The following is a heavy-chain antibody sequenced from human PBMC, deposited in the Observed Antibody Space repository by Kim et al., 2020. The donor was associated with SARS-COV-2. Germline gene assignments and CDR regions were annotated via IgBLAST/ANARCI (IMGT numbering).Heavy chain of an antibody. Sequence: GGSLRLSCAASGFTFSSYSMNWVRQAPGKGLEWVSYISSSSSTIYYADSVKGRFTISRDNAKNSLYLQMNSLRDEDTAVYYCAREGYYDILTGYYDRNVDYWGQGTLVTVSS. CDR2: ISSSSSTI. CDR3: AREGYYDILTGYYDRNVDY. V-gene: IGHV3-48*02. D-gene: IGHD3-9*01. CDR1: GFTFSSYS. J-gene: IGHJ4*02.